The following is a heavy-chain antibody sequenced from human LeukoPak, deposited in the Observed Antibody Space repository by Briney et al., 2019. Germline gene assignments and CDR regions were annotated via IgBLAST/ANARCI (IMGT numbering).Heavy chain of an antibody. Sequence: GGSLRLSCAASGFTFSSYAMIWVRQAPGKGLEWVSAISGSGGSTYYADSVKGRFTISRDNSKNTLYLQMNSLRAEDTAVYYCAKDFYYDSSGYSSFDYWGQGTLVTVSS. J-gene: IGHJ4*02. CDR1: GFTFSSYA. CDR2: ISGSGGST. V-gene: IGHV3-23*01. CDR3: AKDFYYDSSGYSSFDY. D-gene: IGHD3-22*01.